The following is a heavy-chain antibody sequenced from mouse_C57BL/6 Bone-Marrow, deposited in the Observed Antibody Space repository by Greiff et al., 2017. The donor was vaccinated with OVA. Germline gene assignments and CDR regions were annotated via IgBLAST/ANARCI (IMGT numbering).Heavy chain of an antibody. CDR3: ARGFFARDY. Sequence: VQLKQSGPVLVKPGASVKMSCKASGYTFTDYYMNWVKQSHGKSLEWIGVINPYNGGTSYNQKFKGKATLTVDKSSSTAYMELNSLTSEDSAVYYCARGFFARDYWGQGTSVTVSS. CDR2: INPYNGGT. V-gene: IGHV1-19*01. CDR1: GYTFTDYY. J-gene: IGHJ4*01.